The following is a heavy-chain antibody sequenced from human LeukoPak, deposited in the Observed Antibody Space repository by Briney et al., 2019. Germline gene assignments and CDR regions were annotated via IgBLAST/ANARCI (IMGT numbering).Heavy chain of an antibody. CDR2: IHCTGST. Sequence: SSETLSLTCTVSGGSISSYYWSWIRQSPGKGLECIGYIHCTGSTNYNPSLKSRVTISVETSKNQFSLKLKSVTAADTAVYYCARGGYYGSGNDFRFDPWGQGTLVTVSS. CDR1: GGSISSYY. D-gene: IGHD3-10*01. J-gene: IGHJ5*02. CDR3: ARGGYYGSGNDFRFDP. V-gene: IGHV4-59*01.